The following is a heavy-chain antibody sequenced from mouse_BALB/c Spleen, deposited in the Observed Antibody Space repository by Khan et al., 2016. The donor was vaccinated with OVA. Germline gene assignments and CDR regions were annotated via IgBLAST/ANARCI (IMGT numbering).Heavy chain of an antibody. J-gene: IGHJ4*01. D-gene: IGHD1-3*01. Sequence: QVQLKESGPGLVAPSQSLSITCTVSGFSLTSYGVNWVRQPPGKGLEWVGVIWGDGSTNSHSTLKSRLSISKDNPKSQVFLKLNSRQTNNTATYYCAKWYNSYYAMDYWGQGTSVTVSS. CDR1: GFSLTSYG. CDR2: IWGDGST. V-gene: IGHV2-3*01. CDR3: AKWYNSYYAMDY.